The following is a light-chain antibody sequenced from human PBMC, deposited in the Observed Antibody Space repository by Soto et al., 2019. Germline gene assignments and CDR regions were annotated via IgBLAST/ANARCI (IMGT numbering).Light chain of an antibody. J-gene: IGKJ3*01. CDR2: DAS. CDR1: QSVSGY. Sequence: EIVLTQSPVTLSLSPGERATLSCRASQSVSGYVAWYQQKPGQAPRLLIYDASSRANGIPARFTGSGSGTDFSLTISSLEPEDFAVYYCQQRSSWPFTFGPGTKVDIK. CDR3: QQRSSWPFT. V-gene: IGKV3-11*01.